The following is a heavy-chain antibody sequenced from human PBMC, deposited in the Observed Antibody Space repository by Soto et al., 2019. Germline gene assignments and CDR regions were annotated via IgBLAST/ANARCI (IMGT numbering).Heavy chain of an antibody. J-gene: IGHJ4*02. D-gene: IGHD3-10*01. CDR1: GYTFKSYD. CDR2: MNPNSANT. Sequence: QVQLVQSGAEVKNPGASVKVSCKASGYTFKSYDINWVRQAPGHGLEWMGWMNPNSANTGFAQNFQGRVTMTRNTSINTAYMELTGLTSEDTAVYFCERVRGSGVYWIEYWGQGTLVTVSS. V-gene: IGHV1-8*01. CDR3: ERVRGSGVYWIEY.